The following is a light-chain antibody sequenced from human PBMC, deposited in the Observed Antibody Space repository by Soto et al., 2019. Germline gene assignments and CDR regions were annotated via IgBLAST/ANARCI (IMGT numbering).Light chain of an antibody. V-gene: IGLV2-14*03. CDR1: SSDVGGYDY. J-gene: IGLJ1*01. Sequence: QSVLTQPASVSGSPGQSITISCTGTSSDVGGYDYVSWYQHHPGKAPKLMIYDVSNRPSGVSNRFSGSKSGTTASLTISGLQAEDEADYYCSSYTSSSTLVFGTGTKLTVL. CDR2: DVS. CDR3: SSYTSSSTLV.